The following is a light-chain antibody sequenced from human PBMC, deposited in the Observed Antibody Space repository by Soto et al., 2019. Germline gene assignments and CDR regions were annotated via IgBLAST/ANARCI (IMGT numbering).Light chain of an antibody. Sequence: DIQMTQSPAPLSASVGDRVTITCRASQGISTYVAWYQQKPGKVPKLLIYAASTLQSGVPSRSSGSGSGTHLTLTISSLQPEDVATYCCQKYNSAPWTFGQGTKVEIK. V-gene: IGKV1-27*01. CDR1: QGISTY. J-gene: IGKJ1*01. CDR2: AAS. CDR3: QKYNSAPWT.